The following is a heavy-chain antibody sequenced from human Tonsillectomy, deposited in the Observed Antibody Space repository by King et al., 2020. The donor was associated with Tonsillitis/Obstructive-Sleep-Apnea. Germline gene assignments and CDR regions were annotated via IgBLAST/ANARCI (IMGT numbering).Heavy chain of an antibody. CDR3: ARSPSYDFWSGYYRY. CDR1: GFTVSSNY. V-gene: IGHV3-66*01. J-gene: IGHJ4*02. D-gene: IGHD3-3*01. Sequence: VQLVESGGGWVQPGGSLRLSCAASGFTVSSNYMSWVRQAPGKGLEWVSVIYSGGSTYYADSVKGRFTISRDNSKNTLYLQMNSLRAEDTAVYYCARSPSYDFWSGYYRYWGQGTLVTVSS. CDR2: IYSGGST.